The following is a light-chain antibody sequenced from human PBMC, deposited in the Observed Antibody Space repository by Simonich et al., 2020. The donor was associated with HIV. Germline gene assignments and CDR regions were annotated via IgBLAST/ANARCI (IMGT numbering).Light chain of an antibody. CDR2: SNN. Sequence: QSVLTQPPSASGTPGQRVTISCSGSSSNIGGNTVNWDQQLPGTAPKLRIYSNNQRPAGVPDRFSGSKSGTSASLAISGLQSEDEADYYCQSYDSSLSALFGGGTKLTVL. V-gene: IGLV1-44*01. CDR3: QSYDSSLSAL. J-gene: IGLJ2*01. CDR1: SSNIGGNT.